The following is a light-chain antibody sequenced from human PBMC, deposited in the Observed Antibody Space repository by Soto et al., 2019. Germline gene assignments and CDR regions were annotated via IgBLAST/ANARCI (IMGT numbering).Light chain of an antibody. CDR3: QQRSNWWT. CDR1: QTVSSY. Sequence: EIVLTHSPPTLSLSPGEIATLSCRASQTVSSYLAWYQQKPGQAPRLLIYDASNRATGTPARFSGSGSGTDFTLTISSLEPEDFAVYYCQQRSNWWTFGQGTKVDIK. J-gene: IGKJ1*01. CDR2: DAS. V-gene: IGKV3-11*01.